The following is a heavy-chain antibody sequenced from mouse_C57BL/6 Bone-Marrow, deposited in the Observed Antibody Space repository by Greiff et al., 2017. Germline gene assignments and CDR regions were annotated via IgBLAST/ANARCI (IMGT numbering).Heavy chain of an antibody. CDR1: GYTFTEYT. V-gene: IGHV1-62-2*01. CDR2: FYPGRGSI. J-gene: IGHJ4*01. Sequence: VQLPQFGAELFKPGASVKLFCKASGYTFTEYTNHWVKPRSGQGPDWSGWFYPGRGSIKYNEKFKEKATLNAEKSSSTVYMELSRLTSEDSAVYFCARHEERAANWGYAMDYWGQGTSVTVSS. D-gene: IGHD4-1*01. CDR3: ARHEERAANWGYAMDY.